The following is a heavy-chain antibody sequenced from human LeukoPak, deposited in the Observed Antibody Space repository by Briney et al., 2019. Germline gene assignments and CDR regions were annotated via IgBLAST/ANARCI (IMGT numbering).Heavy chain of an antibody. D-gene: IGHD3-10*01. CDR2: ISYDGSNK. Sequence: PGRSLRLSCAASGFTFSSYAMHWVRQAPGKGLEWVAVISYDGSNKYYADSVKGRFTISRDNSKNTLYLQMNSLRAEDTAVYYCASSYGSGSGPGAFDIWGQGTMVTVSS. J-gene: IGHJ3*02. V-gene: IGHV3-30-3*01. CDR1: GFTFSSYA. CDR3: ASSYGSGSGPGAFDI.